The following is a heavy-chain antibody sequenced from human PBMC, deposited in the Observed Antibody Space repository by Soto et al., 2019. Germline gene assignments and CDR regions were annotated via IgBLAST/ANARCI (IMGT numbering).Heavy chain of an antibody. D-gene: IGHD1-1*01. CDR2: INAGYGNT. V-gene: IGHV1-3*01. CDR1: GYTFSSYA. CDR3: ARDTVDGTFDF. Sequence: QVHLVQSGAEVRKPGASVKVSCKASGYTFSSYAMHWVRQAPGQRLEWMGWINAGYGNTKSSQKFQDRVTISRDTSASTPYMELTSLRSEDTAVYYCARDTVDGTFDFWGQGTLVTVSS. J-gene: IGHJ4*02.